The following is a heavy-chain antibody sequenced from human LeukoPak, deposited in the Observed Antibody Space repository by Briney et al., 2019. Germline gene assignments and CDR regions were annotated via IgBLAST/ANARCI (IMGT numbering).Heavy chain of an antibody. Sequence: GGSLRLSCAASGFTFDDYAMHWVRQAPGKGLEWVSGISWNSGSIGYADSVKGRFTISRDNAKNSLYLQMNSLRAEDTALYYCAKDRSILEWLFYFDYWGQGTLVTVSS. V-gene: IGHV3-9*01. D-gene: IGHD3-3*01. CDR3: AKDRSILEWLFYFDY. J-gene: IGHJ4*02. CDR2: ISWNSGSI. CDR1: GFTFDDYA.